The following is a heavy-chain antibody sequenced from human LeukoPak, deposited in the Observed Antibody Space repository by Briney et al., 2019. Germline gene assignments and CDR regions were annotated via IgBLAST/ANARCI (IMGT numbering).Heavy chain of an antibody. J-gene: IGHJ4*02. Sequence: QPGGSLRLSCAASGFTFSSYEMNWVRQVPGKGLEWVSYISSSGSTIYYADSVKGRFTISRDNAKNSLYLQMNSLRAEDTAVYYCAREGCSGGSCYVHAGVDYWGQGTLVTVSS. CDR3: AREGCSGGSCYVHAGVDY. CDR1: GFTFSSYE. CDR2: ISSSGSTI. D-gene: IGHD2-15*01. V-gene: IGHV3-48*03.